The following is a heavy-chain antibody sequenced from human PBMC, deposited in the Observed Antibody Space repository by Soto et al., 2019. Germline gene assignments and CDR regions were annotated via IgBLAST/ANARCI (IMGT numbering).Heavy chain of an antibody. Sequence: SETLFLTCSVSGVSITNSDYYWSWIRQPPGKGLEWIGYIFHTGSASYKSSLKGRVTFSVDTSKNQFSLNLKSVTAADTAVYFCARVRVRMTAIVFYFDSWGQGSLVTVSS. CDR3: ARVRVRMTAIVFYFDS. J-gene: IGHJ4*02. CDR2: IFHTGSA. D-gene: IGHD2-21*02. V-gene: IGHV4-61*08. CDR1: GVSITNSDYY.